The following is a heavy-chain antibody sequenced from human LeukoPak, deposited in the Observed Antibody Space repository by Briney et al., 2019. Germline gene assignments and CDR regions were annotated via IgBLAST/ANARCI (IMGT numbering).Heavy chain of an antibody. D-gene: IGHD1-26*01. CDR2: INEDGGDK. CDR3: AKDAKNSGSYYPNWFDP. Sequence: GGSLRLSCAASRFTVSTNYMSWVRQAPGKELEWVANINEDGGDKYYVDSVKGRFTISRDNSKNTLYLQMNSLRAEDTAVYYCAKDAKNSGSYYPNWFDPWGQGTLVTVSS. CDR1: RFTVSTNY. J-gene: IGHJ5*02. V-gene: IGHV3-7*03.